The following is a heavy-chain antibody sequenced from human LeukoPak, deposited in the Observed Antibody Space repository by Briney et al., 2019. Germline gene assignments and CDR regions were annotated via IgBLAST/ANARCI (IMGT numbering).Heavy chain of an antibody. CDR2: TNSDGSST. CDR1: GFTSSSYW. J-gene: IGHJ6*02. V-gene: IGHV3-74*01. Sequence: GGSLRLSCAASGFTSSSYWMHWVRQAPGKGLVWVSRTNSDGSSTYYADSVKGRFTISKDNAENTVYLQMNSLRADDTAVYYCGRGFYYGMDVWGQGTTVTVSS. CDR3: GRGFYYGMDV.